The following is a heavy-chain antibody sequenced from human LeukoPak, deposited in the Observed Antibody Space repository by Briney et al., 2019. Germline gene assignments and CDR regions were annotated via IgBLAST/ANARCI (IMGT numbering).Heavy chain of an antibody. D-gene: IGHD2-2*02. CDR3: AREGGNQLLYVRDRNWFDP. CDR2: TYYRSKWYN. CDR1: GDSVSSNSSA. J-gene: IGHJ5*02. Sequence: SQTLSLTCAISGDSVSSNSSAWTWIRQSPSRGLEWLGRTYYRSKWYNDYAVSVKSRITISPDTSKNQLSLQLNSVTPEDTAVYYCAREGGNQLLYVRDRNWFDPWGQGTLVTVSS. V-gene: IGHV6-1*01.